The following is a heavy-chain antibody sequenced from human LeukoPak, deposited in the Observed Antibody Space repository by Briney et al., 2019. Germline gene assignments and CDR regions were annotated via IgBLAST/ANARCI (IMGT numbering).Heavy chain of an antibody. CDR1: AFTFSNYW. CDR2: IKQDGSEK. CDR3: ARGSGWLDY. J-gene: IGHJ4*02. D-gene: IGHD6-25*01. V-gene: IGHV3-7*03. Sequence: GGSLRLSCAASAFTFSNYWMSWVRQAPGKGLEWVANIKQDGSEKKYVESVKGRFTISRDNAENSLYLQMNSLGVDDIAVYYCARGSGWLDYWGQGTLVTVSS.